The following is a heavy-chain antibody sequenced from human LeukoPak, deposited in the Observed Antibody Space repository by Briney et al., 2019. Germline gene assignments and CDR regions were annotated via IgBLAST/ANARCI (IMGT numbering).Heavy chain of an antibody. D-gene: IGHD3-22*01. J-gene: IGHJ4*02. CDR2: ISTSGSTI. V-gene: IGHV3-48*01. CDR3: ARDGLGYLDY. CDR1: GFTFSSYS. Sequence: QSGGSLRLSCAASGFTFSSYSMNWVRQAPGKGLEWVSYISTSGSTIDYVDSVKGRFTISRDNAKNSLYLQMNSLRAEDTAVYYCARDGLGYLDYWGQGTLVTVSS.